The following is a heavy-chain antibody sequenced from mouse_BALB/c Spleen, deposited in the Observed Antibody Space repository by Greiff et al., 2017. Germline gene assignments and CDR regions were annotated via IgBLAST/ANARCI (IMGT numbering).Heavy chain of an antibody. CDR3: DRARDGYYYCDY. J-gene: IGHJ2*01. Sequence: VQLQQSGAELAKPGASVKMSCKASGYTFTSYWMHWVKQRPGQGLEWIGYINPSTGYTEYNQKFKDKATLTADKSSSTAYMQLSSLTSEDSAVYYCDRARDGYYYCDYWGQGTTLTVSS. CDR2: INPSTGYT. D-gene: IGHD2-3*01. CDR1: GYTFTSYW. V-gene: IGHV1-7*01.